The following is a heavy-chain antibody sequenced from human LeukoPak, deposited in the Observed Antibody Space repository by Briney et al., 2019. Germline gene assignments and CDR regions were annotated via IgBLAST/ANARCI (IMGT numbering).Heavy chain of an antibody. Sequence: GSSVKVSCKASGGTFSSYTISWVRQAPGQGLEWMGRIIPILGIANYAQKFQGRATITADKSTSTAYMELSSLRSEDTAVYYCARLRSITMIVVAHVDAFDIWGQGTMVTVPS. CDR1: GGTFSSYT. D-gene: IGHD3-22*01. CDR3: ARLRSITMIVVAHVDAFDI. J-gene: IGHJ3*02. CDR2: IIPILGIA. V-gene: IGHV1-69*02.